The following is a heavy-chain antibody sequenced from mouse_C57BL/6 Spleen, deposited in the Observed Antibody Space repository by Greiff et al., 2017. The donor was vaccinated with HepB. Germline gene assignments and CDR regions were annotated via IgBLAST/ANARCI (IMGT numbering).Heavy chain of an antibody. D-gene: IGHD1-1*01. J-gene: IGHJ1*03. CDR1: GYTFTSYG. CDR3: ARPTAVVAYWYFDV. V-gene: IGHV1-64*01. CDR2: IHPNSGST. Sequence: QVQLQQPGAELVKPGASVKLSCKASGYTFTSYGMNWVKQRPGQGLEWIGMIHPNSGSTNYNEKFKSKATLTVDKSSSTAYMQLSSLTSEDSAVYVCARPTAVVAYWYFDVWGTGTTVTVSS.